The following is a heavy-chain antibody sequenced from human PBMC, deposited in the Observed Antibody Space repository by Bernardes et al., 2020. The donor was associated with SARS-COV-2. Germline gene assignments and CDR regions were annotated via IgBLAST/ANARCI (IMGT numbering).Heavy chain of an antibody. CDR3: TTSLSLSVVVYAFAL. CDR2: FDPEDGEA. D-gene: IGHD3-22*01. CDR1: GYTLCHLS. Sequence: SVKVSCKVSGYTLCHLSMHLVRQAPGKGHAWMGSFDPEDGEAVHAQTFLGRVTITADTSTYPSYMELSSLVSDDTAVYYCTTSLSLSVVVYAFALWCQGTTVIVS. V-gene: IGHV1-24*01. J-gene: IGHJ3*01.